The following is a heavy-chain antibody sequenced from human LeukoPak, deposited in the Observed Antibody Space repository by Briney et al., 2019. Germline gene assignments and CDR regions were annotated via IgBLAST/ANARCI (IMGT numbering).Heavy chain of an antibody. V-gene: IGHV4-59*01. CDR2: IFHSGST. CDR1: TDSTNTYY. J-gene: IGHJ4*02. Sequence: PSETLSLTCSVSTDSTNTYYWTWIRQSPGKGLEWIGHIFHSGSTDYKPSFKNRVTISIDMSRKEFSLKLTSVTVADTAMYYCVIPRRVLLAPHFDHWGQGALVIVSS. D-gene: IGHD2-15*01. CDR3: VIPRRVLLAPHFDH.